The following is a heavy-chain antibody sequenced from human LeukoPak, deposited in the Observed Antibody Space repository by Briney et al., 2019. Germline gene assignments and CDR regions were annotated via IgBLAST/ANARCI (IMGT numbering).Heavy chain of an antibody. Sequence: KTSETLSLTCTVSGGSISSYYWSWIRQPPRKGLEWIGYIHYSGSTNYNPSLKSRVTISVDTSKNQFSLKLSSVTAADTAVYYCARAESSPQTTVTYYYYGMDVWGQGTTVTVSS. V-gene: IGHV4-59*08. J-gene: IGHJ6*02. CDR3: ARAESSPQTTVTYYYYGMDV. CDR1: GGSISSYY. D-gene: IGHD4-17*01. CDR2: IHYSGST.